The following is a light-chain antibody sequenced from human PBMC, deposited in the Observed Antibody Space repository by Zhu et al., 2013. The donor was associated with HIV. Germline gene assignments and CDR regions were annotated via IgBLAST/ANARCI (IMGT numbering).Light chain of an antibody. V-gene: IGKV3-20*01. CDR1: QTVTSSY. Sequence: EIVLTQSPGTLSLSPGERTTLSCRASQTVTSSYLAWYQHKPGQAPRLLIYGASSRATGIPDRFSASGSGADFTLTISRLEPEDFAVYYCQQYHDWPPWTFGQGTKVEIK. CDR3: QQYHDWPPWT. CDR2: GAS. J-gene: IGKJ1*01.